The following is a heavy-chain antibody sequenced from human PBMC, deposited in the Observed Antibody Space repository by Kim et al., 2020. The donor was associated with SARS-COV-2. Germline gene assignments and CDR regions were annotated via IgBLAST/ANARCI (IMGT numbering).Heavy chain of an antibody. CDR3: AKDYYDILTGTVDY. CDR2: ISGSGGST. D-gene: IGHD3-9*01. V-gene: IGHV3-23*01. Sequence: GGSLRLSCAASGFTFSSYAMSWVRQAPGKGLEWVSAISGSGGSTYYADSVKGRFTISRDNSKNTLYLQMNSLRAEDTAVYYCAKDYYDILTGTVDYWGQGTLGTVSS. CDR1: GFTFSSYA. J-gene: IGHJ4*02.